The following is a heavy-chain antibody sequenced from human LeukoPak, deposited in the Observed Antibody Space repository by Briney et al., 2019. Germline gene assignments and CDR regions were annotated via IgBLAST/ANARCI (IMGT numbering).Heavy chain of an antibody. D-gene: IGHD1-1*01. CDR3: AKSLFTSATGTGRAFHI. CDR1: GFTFSKFP. CDR2: ISASGDVT. J-gene: IGHJ3*02. V-gene: IGHV3-23*01. Sequence: GGSLRLSCAASGFTFSKFPMGWVRQAPGRGLEWVSAISASGDVTFYADSLRGRFTISKDNSKSTLYLQMNGLRAEDTAIFYCAKSLFTSATGTGRAFHIWGQGTRVTVSS.